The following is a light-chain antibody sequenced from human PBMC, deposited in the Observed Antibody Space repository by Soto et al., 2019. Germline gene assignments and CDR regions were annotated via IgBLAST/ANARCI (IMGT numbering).Light chain of an antibody. J-gene: IGKJ2*01. Sequence: DIQMTQSPSTLSASVGDRVTITCRASQSISSWLAWYQQKPGKAPKLLIYRASKLQSGVPSRFSGSGSGTEFTLTISSLQPDDFATYYCQRYVGYSLTFGQGTKLEIK. CDR2: RAS. CDR3: QRYVGYSLT. CDR1: QSISSW. V-gene: IGKV1-5*03.